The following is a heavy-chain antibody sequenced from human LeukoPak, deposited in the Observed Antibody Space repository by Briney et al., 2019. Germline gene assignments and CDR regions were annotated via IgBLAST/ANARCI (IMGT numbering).Heavy chain of an antibody. CDR2: IYSGDSDT. D-gene: IGHD3-22*01. CDR3: ARRVNYYDSSGYYYQGAFDI. V-gene: IGHV5-51*01. J-gene: IGHJ3*02. CDR1: GFTFTDYW. Sequence: GESLKISCQGFGFTFTDYWIGWVRQMPGKGLEWMGVIYSGDSDTRYSPSFQGQVTISVDDSSRTAYLQWSSLKASDTAMYYCARRVNYYDSSGYYYQGAFDIWGQGTMVTVSS.